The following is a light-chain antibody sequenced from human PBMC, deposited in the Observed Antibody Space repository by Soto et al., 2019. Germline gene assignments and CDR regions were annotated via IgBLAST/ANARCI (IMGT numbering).Light chain of an antibody. CDR1: QSVSSN. CDR2: GAS. CDR3: QQDNNWILT. Sequence: EIVMTQSPATLSVSPGERATLSCRASQSVSSNLAWYQQKPGQAPRLLIYGASTRATGIPARFSGSGSGTEFTLTISSLQSEDFAVYYCQQDNNWILTFGPGTKVDIK. J-gene: IGKJ3*01. V-gene: IGKV3-15*01.